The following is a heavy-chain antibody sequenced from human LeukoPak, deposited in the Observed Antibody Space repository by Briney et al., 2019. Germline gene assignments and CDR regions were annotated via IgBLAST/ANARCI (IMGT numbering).Heavy chain of an antibody. CDR2: MNPNSGNT. Sequence: ASVKVSCKASGYTFTSYDINWVRQATGQGLEWMGWMNPNSGNTGYAQKFQGRVTMTRNTSISTAYMELSSLRSEDTAVYYCARGYPSRGWYEPNSYYYGMDVWGQGTTVTVSS. V-gene: IGHV1-8*01. CDR1: GYTFTSYD. D-gene: IGHD6-19*01. J-gene: IGHJ6*02. CDR3: ARGYPSRGWYEPNSYYYGMDV.